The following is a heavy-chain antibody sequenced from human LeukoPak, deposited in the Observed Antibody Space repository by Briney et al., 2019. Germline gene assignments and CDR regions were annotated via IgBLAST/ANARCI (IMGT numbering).Heavy chain of an antibody. Sequence: GSLRLSCAASGFTVSSNYMSWVRQVPGKGLEWVSAISGSGGSTYYADSVKGRFTISRDNSKNTLYLQMNSLRAEDTAVYYCAKARDYYDSWGYWGQGTLVTVSS. CDR2: ISGSGGST. D-gene: IGHD3-22*01. V-gene: IGHV3-23*01. CDR3: AKARDYYDSWGY. J-gene: IGHJ4*02. CDR1: GFTVSSNY.